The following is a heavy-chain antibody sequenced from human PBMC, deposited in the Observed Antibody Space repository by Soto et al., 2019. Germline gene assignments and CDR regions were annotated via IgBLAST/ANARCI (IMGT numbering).Heavy chain of an antibody. V-gene: IGHV3-23*01. Sequence: EVQLLESGGRLVQPGGSLRLSCIASGFTFGSRGMSWVRQAPGKGLEWVSGISGSGGYTACADSVQGRFTISRDNSKNTLYLQMNSLRAGDTAIYYCAKDHYYESSGFQNWGQGTLVTVSS. CDR2: ISGSGGYT. CDR1: GFTFGSRG. D-gene: IGHD3-22*01. CDR3: AKDHYYESSGFQN. J-gene: IGHJ1*01.